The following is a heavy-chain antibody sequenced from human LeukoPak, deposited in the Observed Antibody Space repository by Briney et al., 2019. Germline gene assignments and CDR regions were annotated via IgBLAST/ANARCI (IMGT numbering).Heavy chain of an antibody. CDR2: IYYSGST. D-gene: IGHD6-13*01. J-gene: IGHJ5*02. CDR1: GGSISISSYY. Sequence: PSETLSLTCTVSGGSISISSYYWGWVRQPPGKGLEWIVSIYYSGSTYYNPSLKSRVTISVDTSKNQFSLKLSSVTAADTAVYYCARPGSFNNWFDPWGQGTLVTVSS. CDR3: ARPGSFNNWFDP. V-gene: IGHV4-39*01.